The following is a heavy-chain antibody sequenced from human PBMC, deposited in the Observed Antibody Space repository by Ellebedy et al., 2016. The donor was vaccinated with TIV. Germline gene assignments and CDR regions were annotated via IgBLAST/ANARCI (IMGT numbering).Heavy chain of an antibody. CDR1: GFTFSTYA. J-gene: IGHJ5*02. CDR2: ISYDGSNK. Sequence: PGGSLRLSCAASGFTFSTYAMNWVRQAPGKGLEWVAVISYDGSNKYYADSVKGRFTISRDNSKNTLYLQMNSLRAEDTAVYYCARELNYYDSSGYGWFDPWGQGTLVTVSS. V-gene: IGHV3-30*03. D-gene: IGHD3-22*01. CDR3: ARELNYYDSSGYGWFDP.